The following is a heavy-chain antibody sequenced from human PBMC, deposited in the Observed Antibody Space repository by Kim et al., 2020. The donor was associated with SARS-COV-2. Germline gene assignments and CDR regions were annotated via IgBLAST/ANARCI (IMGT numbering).Heavy chain of an antibody. J-gene: IGHJ6*02. V-gene: IGHV4-34*01. CDR3: ARGLIGSGVSSYDYGLDV. D-gene: IGHD3-3*01. CDR1: GGSLSDYY. CDR2: INHRGST. Sequence: ETLSLTCAVYGGSLSDYYWSWIRQPPGKGLEWIGEINHRGSTNYNTSLNSRVTISLDTSKNQFSLILRSVTAADTAVYYCARGLIGSGVSSYDYGLDVWGLGTTVTVSS.